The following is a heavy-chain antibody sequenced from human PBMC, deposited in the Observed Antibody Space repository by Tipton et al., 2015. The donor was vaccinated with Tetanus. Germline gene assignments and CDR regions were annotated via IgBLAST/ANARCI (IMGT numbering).Heavy chain of an antibody. CDR2: IDPNGGGT. Sequence: QLVQSGAEMKKPGASVKVSCKASGYTFTGYYMYWVRQAPGQGLEWMGWIDPNGGGTVYAQKFQGRVTMTRDTSISTAYMELSSLRSDDTAVYYCARDRGDYIYYGMDVWGPGTTVTVS. CDR3: ARDRGDYIYYGMDV. J-gene: IGHJ6*02. CDR1: GYTFTGYY. V-gene: IGHV1-2*02. D-gene: IGHD3-22*01.